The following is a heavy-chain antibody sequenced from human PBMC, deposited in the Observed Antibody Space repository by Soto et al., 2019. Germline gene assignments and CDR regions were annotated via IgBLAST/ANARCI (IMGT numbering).Heavy chain of an antibody. D-gene: IGHD6-6*01. Sequence: ASVKVSCKASGYTFTSYAMHWVRQAPGQRLEWMGWINAGNGNTKYSQKFQGRVTITRDTSASTAYMELSSLRSEDTAVYYCARDLYSSSSLNPQYGSFAFDIWGQGTMVTVSS. CDR3: ARDLYSSSSLNPQYGSFAFDI. J-gene: IGHJ3*02. CDR2: INAGNGNT. CDR1: GYTFTSYA. V-gene: IGHV1-3*01.